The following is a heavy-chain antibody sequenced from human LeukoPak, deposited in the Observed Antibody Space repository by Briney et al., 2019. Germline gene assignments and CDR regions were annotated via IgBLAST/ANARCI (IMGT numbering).Heavy chain of an antibody. CDR1: GYTFTSYD. V-gene: IGHV1-8*01. CDR2: MNPNSGNT. J-gene: IGHJ6*02. CDR3: ARIVVVVAATWLGYYGMDV. Sequence: ASVKVSCKASGYTFTSYDINWVRQATGQGLEWMGWMNPNSGNTGYAQKFQGRVTMTRNTSISTAYMELSSLRSDDTAVYYCARIVVVVAATWLGYYGMDVWGQGTTVTVSS. D-gene: IGHD2-15*01.